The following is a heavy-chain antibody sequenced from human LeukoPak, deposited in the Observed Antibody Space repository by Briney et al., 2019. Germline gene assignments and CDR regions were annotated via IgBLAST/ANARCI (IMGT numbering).Heavy chain of an antibody. J-gene: IGHJ3*02. Sequence: PSETLSLTCTVSGYSISSTYCWGWIRPPPGKGLEWIGRVCHSGSTYYNPSLKSRVTISVDTSKNQFSLKLSSVTAADTAVYYCARTPPKYAFDIWGQGTMVTVSS. CDR1: GYSISSTYC. CDR2: VCHSGST. D-gene: IGHD2-2*01. V-gene: IGHV4-38-2*02. CDR3: ARTPPKYAFDI.